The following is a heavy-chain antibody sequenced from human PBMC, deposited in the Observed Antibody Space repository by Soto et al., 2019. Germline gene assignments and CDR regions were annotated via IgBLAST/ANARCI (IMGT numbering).Heavy chain of an antibody. CDR2: IYWDDSK. V-gene: IGHV2-5*02. J-gene: IGHJ4*02. Sequence: QITLKESGPTLVKPTQTLTLTCTFSGFSLPTDRVGVGWIRQPPGKALQWLAVIYWDDSKTYRPSLKSRLTTTKDTAKTQVALTMTDMDPVDTATYYCARAYGGRSLYWGQGTLVTVSS. CDR1: GFSLPTDRVG. CDR3: ARAYGGRSLY. D-gene: IGHD1-26*01.